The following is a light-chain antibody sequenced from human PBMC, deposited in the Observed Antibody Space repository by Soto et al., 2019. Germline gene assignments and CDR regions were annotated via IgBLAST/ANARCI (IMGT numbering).Light chain of an antibody. V-gene: IGKV3-11*01. CDR2: DAS. J-gene: IGKJ5*01. Sequence: EIVLTQSPATLSLSPGERATLSCRASQSVTTYLAWYQHRPGQAPRLLIYDASYRATDIPPRFSGSGSGTDFTLTISSLEPEYFAVYYCQQRRSWPPTMTFGQGTRLQIK. CDR3: QQRRSWPPTMT. CDR1: QSVTTY.